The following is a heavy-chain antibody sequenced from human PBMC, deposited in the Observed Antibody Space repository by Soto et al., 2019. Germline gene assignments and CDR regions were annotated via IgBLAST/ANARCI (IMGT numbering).Heavy chain of an antibody. D-gene: IGHD7-27*01. V-gene: IGHV4-34*01. CDR3: ARGWGRIFDY. CDR1: GGSFSGYY. CDR2: INHSGST. J-gene: IGHJ4*02. Sequence: QVQLQQWGAGLLKPSETLSLTCAVYGGSFSGYYGNWIRQPPGKGLEWIGEINHSGSTNYNPSLKSRVTISVDTSKNLFSLKLSSVTAADTAVYYCARGWGRIFDYWGQGTLVTVSS.